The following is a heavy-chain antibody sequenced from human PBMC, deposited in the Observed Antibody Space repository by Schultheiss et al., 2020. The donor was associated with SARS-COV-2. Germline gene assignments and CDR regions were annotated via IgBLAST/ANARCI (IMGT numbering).Heavy chain of an antibody. V-gene: IGHV1-69*13. CDR1: GGTFSSYA. CDR2: IIPIFGTA. J-gene: IGHJ6*02. CDR3: ARAPLIAVAGIYYYYGMDV. D-gene: IGHD6-19*01. Sequence: SVKVSCKASGGTFSSYAISWVRQAPGQGLEWVGGIIPIFGTANYAQKFQGRVTITADESTSTAYMELSSLRSEDTAVYYCARAPLIAVAGIYYYYGMDVWGQGTTVTVSS.